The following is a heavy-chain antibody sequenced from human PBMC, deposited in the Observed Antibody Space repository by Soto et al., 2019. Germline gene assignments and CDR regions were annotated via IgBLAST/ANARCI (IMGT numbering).Heavy chain of an antibody. V-gene: IGHV4-59*01. Sequence: QVQLQESGPGLVKPSETLSLTCTVSGGSISSYYWSWIRQPPGKGLEWIGYIYYSGSTNYNPSLKSRVTISVDTTKNQCSLKLSSVTAADTAVYYCASALYSNGYYYYYMDVWGKGTTVTVSS. CDR2: IYYSGST. J-gene: IGHJ6*03. D-gene: IGHD4-4*01. CDR1: GGSISSYY. CDR3: ASALYSNGYYYYYMDV.